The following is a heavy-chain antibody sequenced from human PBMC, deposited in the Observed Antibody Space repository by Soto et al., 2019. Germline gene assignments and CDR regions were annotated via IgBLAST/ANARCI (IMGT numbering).Heavy chain of an antibody. J-gene: IGHJ6*03. CDR1: VGSFSGYY. D-gene: IGHD3-10*01. CDR2: INHSGST. Sequence: QVQLQQWGAGLLKPSETLSLTCAVYVGSFSGYYWSWIRQPPGKGLEWIGEINHSGSTNYNPSLKSRVTISVDTSKNQFSLKLSSVTAADTAVYYCARGVGYTMVRGVGLYYYYMDVWGKGTTVTVSS. V-gene: IGHV4-34*01. CDR3: ARGVGYTMVRGVGLYYYYMDV.